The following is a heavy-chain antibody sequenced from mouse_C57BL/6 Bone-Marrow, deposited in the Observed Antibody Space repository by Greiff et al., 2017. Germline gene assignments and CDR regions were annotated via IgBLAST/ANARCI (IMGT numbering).Heavy chain of an antibody. J-gene: IGHJ1*03. CDR2: ISSGGSYT. CDR1: GFTFSSYG. D-gene: IGHD1-1*01. V-gene: IGHV5-6*01. CDR3: ARRYYYGSGRYVDV. Sequence: EVHLVESGGDLVKPGGSLKLSCAASGFTFSSYGMSWVRQTPDKRLEWVATISSGGSYTYYPDSVKGRFTISRDNAKNTLYLQMSSLKSEDTAMYYCARRYYYGSGRYVDVWGTGTTVTVSS.